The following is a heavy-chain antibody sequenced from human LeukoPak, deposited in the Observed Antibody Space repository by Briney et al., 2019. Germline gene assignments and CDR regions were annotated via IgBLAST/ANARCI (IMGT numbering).Heavy chain of an antibody. CDR1: GGSITNYF. CDR3: AKYGSRYFFDY. V-gene: IGHV4-59*01. J-gene: IGHJ4*02. CDR2: AYYTGST. Sequence: PSETLSLTCTVSGGSITNYFWSWIRQPPGKGLEWIGYAYYTGSTDYNPSLRSRVTISVDTSKNQFSLKLSSVTAADTAVYYCAKYGSRYFFDYWGQGTLVTVSS. D-gene: IGHD6-13*01.